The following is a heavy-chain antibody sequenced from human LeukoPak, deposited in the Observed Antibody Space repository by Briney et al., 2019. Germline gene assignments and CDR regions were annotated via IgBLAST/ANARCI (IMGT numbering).Heavy chain of an antibody. CDR1: GGTLSSYA. CDR3: ARDPRNYYDSSHDAFDI. Sequence: SVKVSCKASGGTLSSYAISWVRQAPGQGLEWMGRIIPFFGTANYAQKFPGRVTITTDESTSTAYMELSSLRSEDTAVYYCARDPRNYYDSSHDAFDIWGQGTMVTVSS. CDR2: IIPFFGTA. V-gene: IGHV1-69*05. D-gene: IGHD3-22*01. J-gene: IGHJ3*02.